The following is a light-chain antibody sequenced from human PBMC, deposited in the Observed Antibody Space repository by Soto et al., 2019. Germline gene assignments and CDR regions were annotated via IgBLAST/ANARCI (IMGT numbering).Light chain of an antibody. CDR2: LGS. V-gene: IGKV2-28*01. J-gene: IGKJ2*01. CDR1: QSLLHSNGYNY. CDR3: MQALQTRYT. Sequence: DLVMTQSPLSLPVTPGEPASISCRSSQSLLHSNGYNYLDWYLQKPGQSPHLLIYLGSNRASGVPDRFSGSGSGTDFTLKISRVEAEDVGVYYCMQALQTRYTCGQGTKLEIK.